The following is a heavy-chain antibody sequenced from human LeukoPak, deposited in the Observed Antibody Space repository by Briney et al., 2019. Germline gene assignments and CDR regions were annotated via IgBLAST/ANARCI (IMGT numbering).Heavy chain of an antibody. CDR1: GYTFTGYY. V-gene: IGHV1-2*02. Sequence: ASVKVSCKASGYTFTGYYMHWVRQAPGQGLEWMGWINPNSGGTNYAQKFQGRVTMTRDTSISTAYMELSRLRSDDTAVYYCARDGRPTRWELQRDFDYWGQGTLVTVSS. J-gene: IGHJ4*02. CDR3: ARDGRPTRWELQRDFDY. D-gene: IGHD2-15*01. CDR2: INPNSGGT.